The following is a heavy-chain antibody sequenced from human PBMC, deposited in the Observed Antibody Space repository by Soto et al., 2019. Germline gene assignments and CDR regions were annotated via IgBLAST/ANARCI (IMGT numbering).Heavy chain of an antibody. CDR2: ITPMSGTT. CDR3: ARGVSMAGRPGFFHH. Sequence: QLQLVQSGAEVKKSGSSVKVSCKAPGVTFRRGVISWVRQAPGQGLDWLGGITPMSGTTDYAQQFQGRVTISADKSTGTAYFELSSLTFDDTGVYYCARGVSMAGRPGFFHHWGQGSLVTVSS. CDR1: GVTFRRGV. D-gene: IGHD6-6*01. V-gene: IGHV1-69*06. J-gene: IGHJ1*01.